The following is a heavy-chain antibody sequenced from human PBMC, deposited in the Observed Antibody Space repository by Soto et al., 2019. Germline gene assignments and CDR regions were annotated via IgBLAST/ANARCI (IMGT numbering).Heavy chain of an antibody. CDR2: ISWNSGNI. CDR1: GFFFEDYA. D-gene: IGHD3-10*01. Sequence: GGSLRLSCAASGFFFEDYAMHWVRQAPGKGLEWVSAISWNSGNIGYADSVKGRFTISRDNAKNSLYLQMNSLRTEDTAFYFCAKDMRSSQGGSYAAELWGQGTLVTVSS. CDR3: AKDMRSSQGGSYAAEL. J-gene: IGHJ4*02. V-gene: IGHV3-9*01.